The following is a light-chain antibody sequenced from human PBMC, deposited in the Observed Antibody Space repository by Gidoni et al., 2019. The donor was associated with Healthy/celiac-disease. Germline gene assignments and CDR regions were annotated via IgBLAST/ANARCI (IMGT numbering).Light chain of an antibody. CDR1: SSNIGSNY. V-gene: IGLV1-47*01. J-gene: IGLJ2*01. CDR2: RNN. Sequence: QSVLTQSPYASGAPRHGVTISCSGSSSNIGSNYVYWYQQLPGTAPKLLIYRNNQRHSGVPDRFSGSKSGTSASLAISGLRSEDEADYYCAAWDDSLSAVVFGGGTKLTVL. CDR3: AAWDDSLSAVV.